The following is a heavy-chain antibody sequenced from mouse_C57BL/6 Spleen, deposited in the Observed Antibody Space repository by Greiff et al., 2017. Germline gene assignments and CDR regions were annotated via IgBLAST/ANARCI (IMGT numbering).Heavy chain of an antibody. D-gene: IGHD4-1*01. CDR1: GYTFTSYW. CDR2: IHPNSGST. CDR3: ARSNWVIDY. J-gene: IGHJ2*01. V-gene: IGHV1-64*01. Sequence: VQLQQPGAELVEPGASVKLSCKASGYTFTSYWMHWVKQRPGQGLEWIGMIHPNSGSTNYNEKFKRKATLTVDKSSSTAYMQLSSLTSEDSAVYYGARSNWVIDYWGQGTTLTVSS.